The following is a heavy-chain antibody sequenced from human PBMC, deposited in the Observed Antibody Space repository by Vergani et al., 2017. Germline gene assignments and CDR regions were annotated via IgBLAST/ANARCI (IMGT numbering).Heavy chain of an antibody. CDR3: ARSPQRYWYFDL. CDR2: IYSGGST. Sequence: EVQLVESGGGLVQPGGSLRLSCAASGFTVSSNYMSWVRQAPGKGLEWVSVIYSGGSTYYADSVKGRFTISRHNSKNQLYLQMNSLRAEDTAVYYCARSPQRYWYFDLWGRGTLVTVSS. CDR1: GFTVSSNY. J-gene: IGHJ2*01. V-gene: IGHV3-53*04. D-gene: IGHD1-1*01.